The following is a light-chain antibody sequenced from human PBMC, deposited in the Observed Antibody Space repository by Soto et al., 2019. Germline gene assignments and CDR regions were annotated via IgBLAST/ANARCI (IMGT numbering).Light chain of an antibody. CDR2: EVS. J-gene: IGLJ2*01. CDR1: SRDVGDYNY. CDR3: SSYAGSNNVV. Sequence: QSALTQPPSASGSPGQSVTISCTGSSRDVGDYNYVSWYQQHPGKAPKLMIYEVSKRPSGVPDRFSGSKSVNTASLTVSGLQAEDEADYYCSSYAGSNNVVLGGGTKLTVL. V-gene: IGLV2-8*01.